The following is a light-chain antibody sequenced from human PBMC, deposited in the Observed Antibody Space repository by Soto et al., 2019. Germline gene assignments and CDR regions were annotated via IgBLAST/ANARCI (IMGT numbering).Light chain of an antibody. CDR2: DAS. CDR1: QSVSSY. J-gene: IGKJ1*01. Sequence: IFLSKSKAHLPLSPGERATLSCRASQSVSSYLAWYQQKPGQAPRLLIYDASNRATGIPARFSGSGSGTDFTLTISSLEPEDFAVYYCQQRSNWPRTFGQGTKVDIK. CDR3: QQRSNWPRT. V-gene: IGKV3-11*01.